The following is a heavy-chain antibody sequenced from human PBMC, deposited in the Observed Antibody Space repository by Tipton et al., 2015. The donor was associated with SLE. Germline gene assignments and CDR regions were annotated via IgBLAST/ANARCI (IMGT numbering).Heavy chain of an antibody. CDR2: IYYSGTT. CDR3: ARVRYDKGGYFDY. V-gene: IGHV4-59*08. CDR1: GGSIRSHF. J-gene: IGHJ4*02. Sequence: TLFLTCSVSGGSIRSHFWSWIRQPPGKGLEWIGYIYYSGTTNYNPSLKSRVTISVDTSKNQFSLKLSSVTAADTAVYYCARVRYDKGGYFDYWGQGTLVTVSS. D-gene: IGHD3-22*01.